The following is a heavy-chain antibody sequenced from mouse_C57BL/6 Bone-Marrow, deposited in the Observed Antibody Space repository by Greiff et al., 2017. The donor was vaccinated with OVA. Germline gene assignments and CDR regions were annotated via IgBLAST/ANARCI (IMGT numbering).Heavy chain of an antibody. CDR3: ARWLLFYAMDY. D-gene: IGHD2-3*01. Sequence: EVKLVESGGGLVQPGGSLKFSCAASGFTLSDSGMAWVEQVQRKGPEWVAFISNLANSIYYADTVTGRFTISRENAKNTLYLEMSSLRSEDTAMYYCARWLLFYAMDYWGQGTSVTVSS. J-gene: IGHJ4*01. V-gene: IGHV5-15*01. CDR2: ISNLANSI. CDR1: GFTLSDSG.